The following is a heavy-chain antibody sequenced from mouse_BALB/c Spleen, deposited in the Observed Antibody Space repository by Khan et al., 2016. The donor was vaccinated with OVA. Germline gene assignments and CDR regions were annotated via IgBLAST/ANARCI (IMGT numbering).Heavy chain of an antibody. D-gene: IGHD2-5*01. J-gene: IGHJ1*01. CDR3: ARWSNPRWYFDD. V-gene: IGHV3-8*02. CDR2: IGYSGGT. CDR1: GDSITSGY. Sequence: EVQLQESGPSLVKPSQTLSLTCSVTGDSITSGYWNWIRKFPGNKLEYMGYIGYSGGTYSNPSLNSRLSITRDTSTNQYYLQLNSLTTEDTATYYCARWSNPRWYFDDWGAGTTVTVSS.